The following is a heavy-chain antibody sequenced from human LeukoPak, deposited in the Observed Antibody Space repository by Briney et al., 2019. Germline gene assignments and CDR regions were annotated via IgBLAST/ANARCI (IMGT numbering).Heavy chain of an antibody. CDR3: ARGWAAIPD. D-gene: IGHD2-15*01. V-gene: IGHV3-7*01. Sequence: TGGSLRLSCAASGFNFSIHWMTWVRQAPGKGLEWVANIPDVGSETNYVDSVKGRFIISRDNAKNSLSLQMSSLREEDTALYYCARGWAAIPDWGQGTLVTVSS. J-gene: IGHJ1*01. CDR2: IPDVGSET. CDR1: GFNFSIHW.